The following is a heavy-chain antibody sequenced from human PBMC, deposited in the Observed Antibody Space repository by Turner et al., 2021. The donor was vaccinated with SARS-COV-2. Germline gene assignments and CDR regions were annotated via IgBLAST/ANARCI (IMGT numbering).Heavy chain of an antibody. V-gene: IGHV4-39*01. Sequence: QLQLQESGPGLVKPSETLSLTCTVSGGSISSRSYFWGWIRQPPGKGLEWIGSIYYSGSTYHNPSLKSRVTISVDTSKNQFSLKLSSVTAADTAVYYCATETVTERKYNYYGMDVWGQGTTVTVSS. CDR1: GGSISSRSYF. CDR3: ATETVTERKYNYYGMDV. D-gene: IGHD4-4*01. J-gene: IGHJ6*02. CDR2: IYYSGST.